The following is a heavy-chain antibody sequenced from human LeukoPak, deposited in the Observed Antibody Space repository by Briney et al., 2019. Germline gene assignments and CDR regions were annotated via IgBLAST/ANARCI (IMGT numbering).Heavy chain of an antibody. CDR1: GFSLSTSGMC. CDR2: IGWDDDK. D-gene: IGHD6-19*01. Sequence: SGPALVKPTQTLTLTCTFTGFSLSTSGMCVSCIRQPPGKALEWLARIGWDDDKYYSTSLKTRLTISKDTSKNQVVLTMTNMDPVDTATYYCARVIVGGTRNYYFDYWGQGTLVTVSS. CDR3: ARVIVGGTRNYYFDY. V-gene: IGHV2-70*11. J-gene: IGHJ4*02.